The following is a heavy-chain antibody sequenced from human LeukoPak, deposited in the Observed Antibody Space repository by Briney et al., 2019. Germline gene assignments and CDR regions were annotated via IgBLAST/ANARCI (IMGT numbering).Heavy chain of an antibody. CDR2: IYYSGTT. V-gene: IGHV4-59*02. Sequence: SETLSLTCTGSGASVSSYYWTWIRQPPGNELEGIRYIYYSGTTNYNPSLKSRVTISLDTSKNQFSLKLSSVTAADTAVYYCARTTEAHSWRTRYYDYYMDVWGKGTTVTVSS. CDR1: GASVSSYY. CDR3: ARTTEAHSWRTRYYDYYMDV. D-gene: IGHD6-13*01. J-gene: IGHJ6*03.